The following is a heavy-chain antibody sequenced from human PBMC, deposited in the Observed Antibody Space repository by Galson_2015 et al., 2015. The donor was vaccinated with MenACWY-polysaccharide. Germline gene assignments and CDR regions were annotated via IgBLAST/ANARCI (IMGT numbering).Heavy chain of an antibody. J-gene: IGHJ4*02. D-gene: IGHD3-10*01. CDR2: MNQDGSDK. Sequence: SLRLSCAASGFTFSNYWMNWVRQAPGKGLEWVANMNQDGSDKRYAESVRGRFTISRDNGKSSLFLQMISLRAEDTALYYCARGFRGSYVNWGQGSLVTVSS. V-gene: IGHV3-7*01. CDR1: GFTFSNYW. CDR3: ARGFRGSYVN.